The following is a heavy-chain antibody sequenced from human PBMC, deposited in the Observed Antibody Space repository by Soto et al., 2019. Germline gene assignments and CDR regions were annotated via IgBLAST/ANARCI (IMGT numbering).Heavy chain of an antibody. Sequence: EVPLVESGGGLVKPGGSLRLSCAASGFTFSNAWMSWVRQAPGKGLEWVGRIKGKTDGGTTDYAAPVKGRFTISRDDSKNTLYLQMNSLKTEDTAVYYCTTEVVLDYFDYWGQGTLVTVSS. J-gene: IGHJ4*02. V-gene: IGHV3-15*01. CDR1: GFTFSNAW. D-gene: IGHD3-22*01. CDR3: TTEVVLDYFDY. CDR2: IKGKTDGGTT.